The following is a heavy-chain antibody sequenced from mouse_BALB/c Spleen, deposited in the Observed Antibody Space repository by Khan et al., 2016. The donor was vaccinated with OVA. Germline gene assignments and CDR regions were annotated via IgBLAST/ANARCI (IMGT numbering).Heavy chain of an antibody. Sequence: QVHVKQSGAELAKPGASVKMSCTASGYTFTSYWMHWIKQRPGQGLEWIGYINPTSGYTDSNHKFKDKATLTADKSSSTAYLQLSSLTSDDSAVYYCARDRIDYWGQGTALTGSS. CDR1: GYTFTSYW. J-gene: IGHJ2*01. CDR3: ARDRIDY. V-gene: IGHV1-7*01. CDR2: INPTSGYT.